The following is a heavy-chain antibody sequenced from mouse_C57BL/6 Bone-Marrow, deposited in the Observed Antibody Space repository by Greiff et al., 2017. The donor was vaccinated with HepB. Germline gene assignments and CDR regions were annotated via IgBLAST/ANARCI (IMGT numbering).Heavy chain of an antibody. CDR3: TRDNGYYFYYAMDY. Sequence: EVQGVESGEGLVKPGGSLKLSCAASGFTFSSYAMSWVRQTPEKRLEWVAYISSGGDYIYYADTVKGRFTISRDNARNTLYLQMSSLKSEDTAMYYCTRDNGYYFYYAMDYWGQGTSVTVSS. J-gene: IGHJ4*01. CDR2: ISSGGDYI. CDR1: GFTFSSYA. V-gene: IGHV5-9-1*02. D-gene: IGHD2-3*01.